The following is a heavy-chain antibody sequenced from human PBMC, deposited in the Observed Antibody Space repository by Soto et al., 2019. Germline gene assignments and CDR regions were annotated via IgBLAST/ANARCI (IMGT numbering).Heavy chain of an antibody. CDR1: GFTVNSIY. CDR3: VKGYNWWAFDI. Sequence: EVHLVESGGGLVQPGGSLRLSCAASGFTVNSIYMSWVRQAPGEGLEWVSLIYDDGSTIYADSVRGRFTISRDISKNTLYLQGNSLRAEDTAVYYCVKGYNWWAFDIWGQGTMVTVST. CDR2: IYDDGST. D-gene: IGHD5-18*01. J-gene: IGHJ3*02. V-gene: IGHV3-66*01.